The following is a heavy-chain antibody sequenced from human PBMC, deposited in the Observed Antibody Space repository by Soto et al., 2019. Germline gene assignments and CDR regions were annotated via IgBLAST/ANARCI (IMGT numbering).Heavy chain of an antibody. V-gene: IGHV1-58*01. CDR2: IVVGSGNT. J-gene: IGHJ6*02. CDR1: GFTFTSSA. CDR3: AAQSSSGYYYYGMDV. D-gene: IGHD6-6*01. Sequence: RASVKVSCKASGFTFTSSAGQWVRQARGQRLEWIGWIVVGSGNTNYAQKFQERVTITRDMSTSTAYMELSSLRSEDTAVYYCAAQSSSGYYYYGMDVCGQVTTVTVCS.